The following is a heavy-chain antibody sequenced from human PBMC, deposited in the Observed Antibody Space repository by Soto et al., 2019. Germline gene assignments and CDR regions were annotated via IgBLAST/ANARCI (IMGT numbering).Heavy chain of an antibody. CDR2: ISSSSSYI. Sequence: PGGSLRLSCAASGFTFSSYSMNCVRQAPGKGLEWVSSISSSSSYIYYADSVKGRFTISRDNAKNSLNLQMNSLRAEDTAVYYCAREGIAAAGYYYYYGMDVWGQGTTVTVSS. J-gene: IGHJ6*02. CDR3: AREGIAAAGYYYYYGMDV. D-gene: IGHD6-13*01. V-gene: IGHV3-21*01. CDR1: GFTFSSYS.